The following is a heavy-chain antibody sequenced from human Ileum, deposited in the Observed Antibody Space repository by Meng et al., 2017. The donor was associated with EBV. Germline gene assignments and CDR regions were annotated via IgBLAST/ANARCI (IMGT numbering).Heavy chain of an antibody. D-gene: IGHD2-15*01. V-gene: IGHV4-59*08. CDR3: ARGGWSLDY. CDR2: IYYSGST. CDR1: GGSISSYY. Sequence: QVQLQESGPGLVKPSETLSLTCTVSGGSISSYYWSWIRQPPGKGLEWIGYIYYSGSTNCNPSLKSRVTISVDTSKNQFSLNLSSVTAADTAVYYCARGGWSLDYWGQGTLVTVSS. J-gene: IGHJ4*02.